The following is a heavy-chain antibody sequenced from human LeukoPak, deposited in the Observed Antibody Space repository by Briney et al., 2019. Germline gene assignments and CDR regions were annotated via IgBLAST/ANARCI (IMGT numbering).Heavy chain of an antibody. CDR1: GGSISSYY. J-gene: IGHJ5*02. D-gene: IGHD3-10*01. CDR3: ARGGYYGSGNDFRFDP. V-gene: IGHV4-59*01. Sequence: SETLSLTCTVSGGSISSYYWSWIRQSPGKGLECIGYIHYTGSTNYNPSLKSRVTISVETSKNQFSLKLKSVTAADTAVYYCARGGYYGSGNDFRFDPWGQGTLVIVSS. CDR2: IHYTGST.